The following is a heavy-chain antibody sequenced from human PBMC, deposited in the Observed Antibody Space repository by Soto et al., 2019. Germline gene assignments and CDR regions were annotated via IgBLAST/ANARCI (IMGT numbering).Heavy chain of an antibody. J-gene: IGHJ3*01. CDR2: ITWNGGTT. V-gene: IGHV3-20*04. CDR1: GFTFEHYG. Sequence: EQQLVEVGGTVVRPGGSQRLSCVGSGFTFEHYGMTWVRQTPGKGPEWVAGITWNGGTTGYIDSVKGRFTIARDNAKNTLYLQMNSLRPDDTALYYCARGLDAFDLWGQGTRVTVSS. CDR3: ARGLDAFDL.